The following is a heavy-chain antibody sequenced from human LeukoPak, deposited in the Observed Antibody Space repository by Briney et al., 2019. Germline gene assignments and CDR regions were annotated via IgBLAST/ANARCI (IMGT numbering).Heavy chain of an antibody. CDR3: ARLYSGYDFLDY. J-gene: IGHJ4*02. D-gene: IGHD5-12*01. Sequence: SETLSLTCAVSGGSISSSNWWSWVRQPPRKGLEWIGEIYHSGSTNYNPSLRSRVTISVDKSKSQFSLKLSSVTAADTAVYYCARLYSGYDFLDYWGQGTLVTVSS. CDR1: GGSISSSNW. V-gene: IGHV4-4*02. CDR2: IYHSGST.